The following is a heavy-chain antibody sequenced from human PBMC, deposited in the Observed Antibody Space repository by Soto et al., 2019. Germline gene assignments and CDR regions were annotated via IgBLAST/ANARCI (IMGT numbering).Heavy chain of an antibody. CDR2: IYYSGST. V-gene: IGHV4-31*01. CDR3: ARGSSGVTGVDYYYGMDV. CDR1: GGSISSGGYY. J-gene: IGHJ6*02. D-gene: IGHD2-15*01. Sequence: SETLSLTCTVSGGSISSGGYYWNWIRQHPGKGLEWIGYIYYSGSTYYNPSLKSPVTISVDMSKNQFSLKLSSVTAADTAVYYCARGSSGVTGVDYYYGMDVWGQGTTVTVS.